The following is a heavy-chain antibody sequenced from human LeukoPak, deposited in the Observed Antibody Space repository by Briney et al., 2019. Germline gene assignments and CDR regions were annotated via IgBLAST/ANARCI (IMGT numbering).Heavy chain of an antibody. CDR3: ARAEVGYCSSTSCYYYYGMDV. CDR2: IKQDGSEK. Sequence: GVLRLSCAASGFTFSSYWMSWVRQAPGKGLEWGANIKQDGSEKYYVASVTARFTISRDNAKTSLYLQMNSLRAEDTAVYYCARAEVGYCSSTSCYYYYGMDVWGQGTTVTVSS. V-gene: IGHV3-7*01. J-gene: IGHJ6*02. CDR1: GFTFSSYW. D-gene: IGHD2-2*01.